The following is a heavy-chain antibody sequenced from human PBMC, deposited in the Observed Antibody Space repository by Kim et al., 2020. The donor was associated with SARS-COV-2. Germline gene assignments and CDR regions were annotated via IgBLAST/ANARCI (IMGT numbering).Heavy chain of an antibody. V-gene: IGHV3-30*03. J-gene: IGHJ4*02. Sequence: GGSLRLSCAASGFIFSNYGMHWVRQAPGKGLEGVAVIAYDGRYKNYADSVKGRFTISRENSKNTRYLQRNSLRAEETAMYYWGTDYEEEAGTADYWGEGT. D-gene: IGHD6-13*01. CDR2: IAYDGRYK. CDR3: GTDYEEEAGTADY. CDR1: GFIFSNYG.